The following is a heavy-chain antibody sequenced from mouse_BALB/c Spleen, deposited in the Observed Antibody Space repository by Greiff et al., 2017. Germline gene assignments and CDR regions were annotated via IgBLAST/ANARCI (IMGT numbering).Heavy chain of an antibody. J-gene: IGHJ3*01. V-gene: IGHV5-4*02. CDR3: ARETYGSSPFAY. Sequence: EVMLVESGGGLVKPGGSLKLSCAASGFTFSDYYMYWVRQTPEKRLEWVATISDGGSYTYYPDSVKGRFTISRDNAKNNLYLQMSSLKSEDTAMYYCARETYGSSPFAYWGQGTLVTVSA. D-gene: IGHD1-1*01. CDR1: GFTFSDYY. CDR2: ISDGGSYT.